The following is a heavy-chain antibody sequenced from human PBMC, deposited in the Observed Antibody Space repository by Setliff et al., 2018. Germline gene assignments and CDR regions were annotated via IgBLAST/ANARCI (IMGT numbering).Heavy chain of an antibody. J-gene: IGHJ4*02. V-gene: IGHV3-30*03. Sequence: GGSLRLSCAASGFTFSTYRMHWVRQAPGEGLEWVAVILDDGVKKYHADSVKGRFTISRDNSKNTLYLQMNSLRPEDTAVYYCARTCSGSGCYAGLESWGQGTPVTVSS. CDR2: ILDDGVKK. D-gene: IGHD2-15*01. CDR1: GFTFSTYR. CDR3: ARTCSGSGCYAGLES.